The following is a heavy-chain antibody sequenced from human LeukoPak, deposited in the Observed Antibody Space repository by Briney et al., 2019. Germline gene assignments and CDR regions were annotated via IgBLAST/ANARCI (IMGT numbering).Heavy chain of an antibody. V-gene: IGHV3-23*01. CDR2: ISGSGGST. J-gene: IGHJ4*02. D-gene: IGHD7-27*01. CDR1: GFTFSSYA. CDR3: AKGDNWGSVGYYFDY. Sequence: PGGSLRLSCAASGFTFSSYAMSWVRQAPGKGLEWVSAISGSGGSTYYADSVKGRFTISRDNSKNTLYLQMNSLRAEDTAVYYCAKGDNWGSVGYYFDYWGQGTLVTVSS.